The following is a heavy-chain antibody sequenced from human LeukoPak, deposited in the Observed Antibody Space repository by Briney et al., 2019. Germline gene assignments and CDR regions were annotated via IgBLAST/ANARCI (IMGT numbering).Heavy chain of an antibody. CDR1: GFTFSNHW. CDR2: INGGGSRT. D-gene: IGHD2-2*01. J-gene: IGHJ4*02. Sequence: GGSLRLSCGASGFTFSNHWMHWVRRVPGKGLVWVSRINGGGSRTRYADSVTVRFPISRDNAQNTVYLQMNSLRGEDTALYYCARDRGSTEFDYWGQGTLVSVSS. CDR3: ARDRGSTEFDY. V-gene: IGHV3-74*01.